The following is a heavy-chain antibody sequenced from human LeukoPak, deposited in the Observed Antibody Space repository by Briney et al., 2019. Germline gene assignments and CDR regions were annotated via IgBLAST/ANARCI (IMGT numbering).Heavy chain of an antibody. CDR3: ARGEVDGDFRFFY. CDR1: GYTFTSYD. J-gene: IGHJ4*02. Sequence: ASAKVSCKASGYTFTSYDINWVRQATGQGLEWMGWMNPNSGNTGYAQKFQGKVTMTRNTSISTAYMELSSLRSEDTAVYYCARGEVDGDFRFFYWGQGTLVTVSS. CDR2: MNPNSGNT. V-gene: IGHV1-8*01. D-gene: IGHD4-17*01.